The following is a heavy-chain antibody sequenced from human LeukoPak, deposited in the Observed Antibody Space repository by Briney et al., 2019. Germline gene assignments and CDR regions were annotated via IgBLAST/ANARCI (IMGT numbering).Heavy chain of an antibody. CDR2: IWYDGSIK. D-gene: IGHD3-22*01. V-gene: IGHV3-33*06. CDR1: GFSFSSYG. Sequence: PGGSLRLSCAASGFSFSSYGMHWVRQAPGKGPEWVAVIWYDGSIKYYGDSVKGRFTISRDNSRNTLYLQMNSLSAEDTAVYYCAKSRGYYYEKSGPADYWGQGTLVTVSS. J-gene: IGHJ4*02. CDR3: AKSRGYYYEKSGPADY.